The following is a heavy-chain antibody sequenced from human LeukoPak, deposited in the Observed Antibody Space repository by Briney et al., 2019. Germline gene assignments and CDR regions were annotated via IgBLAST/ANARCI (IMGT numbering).Heavy chain of an antibody. CDR2: INHSGSP. CDR3: ARGRYHLLYGYFQH. J-gene: IGHJ1*01. CDR1: GGSFSSYY. V-gene: IGHV4-34*01. D-gene: IGHD2-2*02. Sequence: PSETLSLTCAVYGGSFSSYYWSWIRQPPGKGLEWIGEINHSGSPNYNPSLKSRVTLSRDTSKNQCSLKLSSVTAADTAVYYCARGRYHLLYGYFQHWGQGTLVTVSS.